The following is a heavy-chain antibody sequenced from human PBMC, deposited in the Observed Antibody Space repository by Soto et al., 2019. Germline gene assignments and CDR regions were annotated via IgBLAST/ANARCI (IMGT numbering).Heavy chain of an antibody. V-gene: IGHV3-33*01. D-gene: IGHD2-2*01. Sequence: GGSLRLSCAASGFTFSSYGMHWVRQAPGKGLEWVAVIWYDGSNKYYADSVKGRFTISRDNSKNTLYLQMNSLRAEDTAVYYCARDRVGCSSTSCYLAYFDYWGQGTLVTVSS. CDR2: IWYDGSNK. CDR3: ARDRVGCSSTSCYLAYFDY. CDR1: GFTFSSYG. J-gene: IGHJ4*02.